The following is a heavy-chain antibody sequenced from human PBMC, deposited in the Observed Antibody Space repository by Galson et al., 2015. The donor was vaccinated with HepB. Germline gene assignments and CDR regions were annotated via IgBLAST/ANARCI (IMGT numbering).Heavy chain of an antibody. CDR2: INPNSGGT. Sequence: SVKVSCKASGYTFTGYYIHWVRQAPGQGLEWVGRINPNSGGTSYAQRFQGRVTVTRDTSISTADMELSRLTSDDTAVYYCAKTGRWALPDAWGQGTLVTVSS. D-gene: IGHD5-24*01. CDR1: GYTFTGYY. V-gene: IGHV1-2*06. CDR3: AKTGRWALPDA. J-gene: IGHJ5*02.